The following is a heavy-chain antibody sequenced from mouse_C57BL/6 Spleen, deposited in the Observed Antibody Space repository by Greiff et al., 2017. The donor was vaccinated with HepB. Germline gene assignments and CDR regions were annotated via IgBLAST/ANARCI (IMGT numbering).Heavy chain of an antibody. CDR2: INPNNGGT. CDR1: GYTFTDYY. V-gene: IGHV1-26*01. J-gene: IGHJ4*01. CDR3: ARLVAFRYYAMDY. D-gene: IGHD1-1*01. Sequence: EVQLQQSGPELVKPGASVKISCKASGYTFTDYYMNWVKQSHGKSLEWIGDINPNNGGTSYNQKFKGKATLTVDKSSSTAYMELRSLTSEDSAVYYCARLVAFRYYAMDYWGQGTSVTVSS.